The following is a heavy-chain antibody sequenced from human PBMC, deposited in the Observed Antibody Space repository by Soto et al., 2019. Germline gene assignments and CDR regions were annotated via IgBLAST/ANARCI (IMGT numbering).Heavy chain of an antibody. V-gene: IGHV1-8*01. CDR3: VRSGRRSGIDY. CDR2: VNPNSNET. Sequence: QAQLVQSGAEVKKPGASVKVSCEASGYTFSSYHISWVRQASGQGLEWMGWVNPNSNETDYAQKFQGRVTMTGNTSIRTAHMELSSLRSADTAVYYCVRSGRRSGIDYWGQGTLVTVSS. D-gene: IGHD5-12*01. CDR1: GYTFSSYH. J-gene: IGHJ4*02.